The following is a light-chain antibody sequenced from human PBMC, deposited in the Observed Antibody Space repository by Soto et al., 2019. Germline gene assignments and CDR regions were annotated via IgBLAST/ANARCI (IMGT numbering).Light chain of an antibody. Sequence: QMTQSPSSLSASVGDRVTITCRASQSISTYLNWYQHKPGKAPKVLINGASRLHTGVPSRFSGSGSGTDFTLTISSLQTEDFATYFCQQKYRLPRTFGQWTKVEIK. J-gene: IGKJ1*01. CDR1: QSISTY. V-gene: IGKV1-39*01. CDR2: GAS. CDR3: QQKYRLPRT.